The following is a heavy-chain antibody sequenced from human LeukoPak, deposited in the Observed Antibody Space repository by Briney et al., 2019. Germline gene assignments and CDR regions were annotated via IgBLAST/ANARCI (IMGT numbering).Heavy chain of an antibody. CDR1: GFTLSSHS. CDR2: ISSSSSYI. Sequence: PGGSLRLSCAAYGFTLSSHSMNWVRQAPGKGLEWVSSISSSSSYIHSADSVKGRFTISRDNAKNSLYLQMNSLRAEDTAVYQCARDLYDSGAYSTPVDYWGQGTLVTVSS. V-gene: IGHV3-21*01. CDR3: ARDLYDSGAYSTPVDY. D-gene: IGHD3-22*01. J-gene: IGHJ4*02.